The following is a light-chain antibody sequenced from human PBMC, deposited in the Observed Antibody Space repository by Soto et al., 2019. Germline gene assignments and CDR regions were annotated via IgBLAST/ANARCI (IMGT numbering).Light chain of an antibody. CDR1: QTISSTY. J-gene: IGKJ1*01. CDR2: AAS. Sequence: PGERATLSCRASQTISSTYPAWNQQKPGQAPRPLISAASNRATGTPDRFSGSGSGTDFTLTISRLEPEDFAVYYCEQYGSSRWTFGQGTKVEVK. CDR3: EQYGSSRWT. V-gene: IGKV3-20*01.